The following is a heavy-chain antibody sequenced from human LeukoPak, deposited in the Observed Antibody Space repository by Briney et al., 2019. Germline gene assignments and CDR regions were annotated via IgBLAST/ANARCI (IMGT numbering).Heavy chain of an antibody. CDR3: ARDERKWEPPC. J-gene: IGHJ4*02. Sequence: GGSLRLSCAASGFTFSSYGMSWVRQAPGKGLELVSIISGSGGSTSYADSVKGRFTISRDNAKNSLYLQMNSLRAEDTALYYCARDERKWEPPCWGQGTLVTVSS. CDR2: ISGSGGST. D-gene: IGHD1-26*01. CDR1: GFTFSSYG. V-gene: IGHV3-23*01.